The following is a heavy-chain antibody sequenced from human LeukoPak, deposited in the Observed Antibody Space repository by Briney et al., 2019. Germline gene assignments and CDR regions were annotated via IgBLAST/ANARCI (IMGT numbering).Heavy chain of an antibody. CDR1: GFTFDDYG. CDR3: ARNSGAGYYFYMDV. Sequence: GGSLRLSCAASGFTFDDYGMSWVRQAPGKGLEWVSGIKWNGGSTGYADSVKGRFTISRDNAKNSLYLQMNCLRAEDTALYYCARNSGAGYYFYMDVWGKGTAVTVSS. D-gene: IGHD3-10*01. CDR2: IKWNGGST. J-gene: IGHJ6*03. V-gene: IGHV3-20*04.